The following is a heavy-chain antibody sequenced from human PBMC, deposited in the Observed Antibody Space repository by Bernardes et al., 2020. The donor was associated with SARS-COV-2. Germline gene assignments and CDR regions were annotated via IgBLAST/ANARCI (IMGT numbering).Heavy chain of an antibody. D-gene: IGHD6-19*01. CDR1: GFTFSSYA. CDR3: AKGTVGYSSGWDFFDY. Sequence: GGSLRLSCAASGFTFSSYAMSWVRQAPGKGLEWVSAISGSGGSTYYADSVKGRFTISRDNSKNTLYLQMNSLRAEDTAVYYCAKGTVGYSSGWDFFDYWGQGTLVTVSS. V-gene: IGHV3-23*01. CDR2: ISGSGGST. J-gene: IGHJ4*02.